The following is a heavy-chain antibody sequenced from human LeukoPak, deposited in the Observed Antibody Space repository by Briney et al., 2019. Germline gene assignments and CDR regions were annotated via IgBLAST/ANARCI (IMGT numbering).Heavy chain of an antibody. V-gene: IGHV3-30*04. CDR1: GFTFNNFA. CDR2: ISYDGSNK. Sequence: GRSLRLSCAASGFTFNNFAMHWVRQAPGKGLEWVAVISYDGSNKYYADSVKGRFTISRDNSKNTQYLQMNSLRAEDTAVYYCAKGVGSTGSYFDYWGQGTLVTVSS. D-gene: IGHD1-26*01. CDR3: AKGVGSTGSYFDY. J-gene: IGHJ4*02.